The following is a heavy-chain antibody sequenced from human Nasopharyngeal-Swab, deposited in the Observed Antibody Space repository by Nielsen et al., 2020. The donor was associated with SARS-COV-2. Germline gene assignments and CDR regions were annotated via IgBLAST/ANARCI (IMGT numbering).Heavy chain of an antibody. J-gene: IGHJ1*01. CDR2: IKSDGSST. CDR3: AKELVGYCSSTSCYGGFQH. CDR1: GFTFSSYW. D-gene: IGHD2-2*01. V-gene: IGHV3-74*01. Sequence: GGSLRLSCAASGFTFSSYWMHWVRQAPGKGLVWVARIKSDGSSTNYADSVKGRFTISRDNSKNTLYLQMNSLRAEDTAVYYCAKELVGYCSSTSCYGGFQHWGQGTLVTVSS.